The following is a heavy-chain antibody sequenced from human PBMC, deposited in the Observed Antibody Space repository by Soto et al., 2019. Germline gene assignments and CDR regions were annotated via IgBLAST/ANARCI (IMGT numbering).Heavy chain of an antibody. CDR3: ARMGADY. CDR2: IKEDGSQK. V-gene: IGHV3-7*01. Sequence: EVQLVESGGGLVQPGGSLRLSCVASGFTFSSYWMSWVRQAPGKGLEWVANIKEDGSQKNYVDSLKGRFTISRDNDKNSLYLQMSSLRAEDTAVYYCARMGADYWGQGTLVTVSS. J-gene: IGHJ4*02. D-gene: IGHD3-16*01. CDR1: GFTFSSYW.